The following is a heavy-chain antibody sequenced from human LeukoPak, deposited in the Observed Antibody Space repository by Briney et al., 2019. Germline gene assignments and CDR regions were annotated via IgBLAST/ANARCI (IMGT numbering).Heavy chain of an antibody. CDR2: IYYSGST. Sequence: SETLSLTCTVSGGSISSYYWSWIRQPPGKGLEWIGYIYYSGSTNYNPSLKSRVTISVDTSKNQFSLKLSSVTAADTAVYYCARESQERYYFDYWGQGTLVTVSS. CDR3: ARESQERYYFDY. J-gene: IGHJ4*02. D-gene: IGHD5-24*01. V-gene: IGHV4-59*12. CDR1: GGSISSYY.